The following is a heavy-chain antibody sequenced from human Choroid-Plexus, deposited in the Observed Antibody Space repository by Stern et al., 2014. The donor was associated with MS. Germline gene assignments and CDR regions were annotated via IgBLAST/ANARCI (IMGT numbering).Heavy chain of an antibody. CDR1: GFTLSNFG. Sequence: VQLLESGGGVAQPGRPLILSCAASGFTLSNFGMHWVRQAPGKGLEWEALISYDGSDKYYADSVKGRFTIFRDNSKNTLYMHMNSLRAEDTAVYYCAKDRQWSTYFFDYWGQGSLVTVSS. J-gene: IGHJ4*02. CDR3: AKDRQWSTYFFDY. D-gene: IGHD2-15*01. CDR2: ISYDGSDK. V-gene: IGHV3-30*18.